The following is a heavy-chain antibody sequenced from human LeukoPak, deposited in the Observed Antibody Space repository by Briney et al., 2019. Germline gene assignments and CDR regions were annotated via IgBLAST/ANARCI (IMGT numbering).Heavy chain of an antibody. J-gene: IGHJ4*02. CDR1: GGSISSSSYY. D-gene: IGHD6-13*01. CDR3: ARDKSWYRYFDY. Sequence: PSETLSLTCTVSGGSISSSSYYWGWIRQPPGKGLEWIGSIYYSGSTYYNPSLKSRVTISVDTSKNQFSLKLSSVTAADTAVYYCARDKSWYRYFDYWGQGTLVTVSS. CDR2: IYYSGST. V-gene: IGHV4-39*02.